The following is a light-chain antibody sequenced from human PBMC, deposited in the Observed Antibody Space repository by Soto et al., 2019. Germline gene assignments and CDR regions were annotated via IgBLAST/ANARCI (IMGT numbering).Light chain of an antibody. V-gene: IGLV1-36*01. J-gene: IGLJ3*02. CDR3: AAWDDSLNGVV. CDR1: NSNIGNNE. CDR2: YDD. Sequence: QSVLTQPPSVSGAPRQRVTISCSGSNSNIGNNEVNWYQQFPGKAPKLLIYYDDLRPSGVSARFSGSKAGASASLAISGLQCEDEAVYYCAAWDDSLNGVVFGGGTKVTVL.